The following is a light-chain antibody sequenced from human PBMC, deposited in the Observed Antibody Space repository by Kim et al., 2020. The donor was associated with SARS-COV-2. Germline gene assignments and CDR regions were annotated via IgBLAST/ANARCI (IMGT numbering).Light chain of an antibody. CDR1: NSDFGGYYY. V-gene: IGLV2-14*03. J-gene: IGLJ2*01. CDR3: SSYTSSDTFN. CDR2: DVT. Sequence: GQSITIACVISNSDFGGYYYVSWYQHHPGKAPKLMIYDVTKRPSGVSNRFSGSKSGNTASLTISGLQAEDEADYYCSSYTSSDTFNFGGGTQLTVL.